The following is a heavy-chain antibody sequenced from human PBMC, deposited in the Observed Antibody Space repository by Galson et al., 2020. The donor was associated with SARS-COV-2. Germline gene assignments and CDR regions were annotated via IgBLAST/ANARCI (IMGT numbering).Heavy chain of an antibody. CDR2: ISSSSSYI. CDR1: GFTFSNYN. J-gene: IGHJ6*04. Sequence: GGSLRLSCAASGFTFSNYNMNWVRQAPGKGLEWVSFISSSSSYIYYADSVKGRFTISRDNAKNSLYLQMNSLRAEDMAVYYCARAGRSSSCSGGSCYFSDVWGKGTTVTVSS. V-gene: IGHV3-21*01. D-gene: IGHD2-15*01. CDR3: ARAGRSSSCSGGSCYFSDV.